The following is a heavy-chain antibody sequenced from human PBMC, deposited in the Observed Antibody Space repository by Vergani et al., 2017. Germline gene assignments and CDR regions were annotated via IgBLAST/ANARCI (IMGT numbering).Heavy chain of an antibody. V-gene: IGHV3-7*01. D-gene: IGHD2-8*01. Sequence: LVESGGGLVQPGGSLRLSCAASGFIFSSYWMHWVRQAPGKGLEWVAAIKEDGSEKQYVDSVKGRFTISRDNAKKSLYLQMNSLRGEDTAVYYCARGLWDCTHIRCSPPSYWGQGTQVTVSS. CDR3: ARGLWDCTHIRCSPPSY. J-gene: IGHJ4*02. CDR2: IKEDGSEK. CDR1: GFIFSSYW.